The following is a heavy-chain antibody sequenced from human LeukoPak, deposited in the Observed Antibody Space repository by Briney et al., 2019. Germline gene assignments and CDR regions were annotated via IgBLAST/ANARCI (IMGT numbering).Heavy chain of an antibody. V-gene: IGHV3-33*01. CDR3: ARDLQSGSGSYYNPVDY. CDR2: IWYDGSNT. D-gene: IGHD3-10*01. Sequence: RGSLRLSCAASGFTFSSYGMHWVRQAPGKGLEWVAVIWYDGSNTYYAESVKGRFTISRDNSKNTLYLQVSSLRADDTAVYYCARDLQSGSGSYYNPVDYWGQGTLVTISS. J-gene: IGHJ4*02. CDR1: GFTFSSYG.